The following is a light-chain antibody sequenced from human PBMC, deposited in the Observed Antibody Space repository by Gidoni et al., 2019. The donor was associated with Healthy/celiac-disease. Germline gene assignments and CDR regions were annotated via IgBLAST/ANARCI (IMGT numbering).Light chain of an antibody. V-gene: IGKV2D-29*01. CDR3: MQSIQPTWT. Sequence: IEMTQTPLSLSVTPGQPASISCKSSQSLLQSDGKTYLYLDLQTPGQPPQLLLFEFSNRFSGVPDRFSGSGSGTDFSLKIIRVEAADFVVYYFMQSIQPTWTFGQGTKVEIK. J-gene: IGKJ1*01. CDR1: QSLLQSDGKTY. CDR2: EFS.